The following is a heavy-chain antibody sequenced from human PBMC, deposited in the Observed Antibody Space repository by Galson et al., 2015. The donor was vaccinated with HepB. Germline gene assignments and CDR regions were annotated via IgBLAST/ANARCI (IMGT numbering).Heavy chain of an antibody. D-gene: IGHD2-2*01. CDR3: ARDGLVVPPAYPWYYYGMDV. CDR2: ISSSSSYI. V-gene: IGHV3-21*01. Sequence: SLRLSCAASGFTFSSYSMNWVRQAPGKGLEWVSSISSSSSYIYYADSVKGRFTISRDNAKNSLYLQMNRLRAEDTAVYYCARDGLVVPPAYPWYYYGMDVWGQGTTVTVSS. J-gene: IGHJ6*02. CDR1: GFTFSSYS.